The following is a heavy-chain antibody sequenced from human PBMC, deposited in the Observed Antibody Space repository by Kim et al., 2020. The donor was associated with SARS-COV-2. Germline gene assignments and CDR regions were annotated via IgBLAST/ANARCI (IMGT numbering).Heavy chain of an antibody. J-gene: IGHJ4*02. V-gene: IGHV4-31*03. CDR1: GGSISSGGYY. D-gene: IGHD2-15*01. CDR2: IYYSGST. Sequence: SETLSLTCTVSGGSISSGGYYWSWIRQPPGKGLEWIGYIYYSGSTYYNPSLKSRVTISVDTSKNQFTLKLSSVTAADPAVYYCARGKGSPEDFDYCGEGTLVTVSS. CDR3: ARGKGSPEDFDY.